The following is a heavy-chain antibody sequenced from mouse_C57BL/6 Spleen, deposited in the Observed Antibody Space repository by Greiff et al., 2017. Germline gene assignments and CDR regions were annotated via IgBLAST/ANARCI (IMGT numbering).Heavy chain of an antibody. V-gene: IGHV3-6*01. J-gene: IGHJ2*01. D-gene: IGHD1-1*01. CDR1: GYSITSGYY. CDR2: ISYDGSN. Sequence: VQLKESGPGLVKPSQSLSLTCSVTGYSITSGYYWNWIRQFPGNKLEWMGYISYDGSNNYNPSLKNRISITRDTSKNQFFLKLNSVTTEDTATYYCARYYGSYYFDYWGQGTTLTVSS. CDR3: ARYYGSYYFDY.